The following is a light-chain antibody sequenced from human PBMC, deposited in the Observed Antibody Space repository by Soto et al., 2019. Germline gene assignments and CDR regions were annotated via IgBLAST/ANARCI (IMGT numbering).Light chain of an antibody. CDR1: QSISNH. CDR3: QQSYSSPPT. V-gene: IGKV1-39*01. J-gene: IGKJ1*01. Sequence: DIQMTQSPSSLSASVEDRVSITCGAIQSISNHLNWYQQKPGKAPTLLIFAASSLQSGVPSRFSGSRSGPDFTLTISSLQPEDFATYYCQQSYSSPPTFGQGTKVDIK. CDR2: AAS.